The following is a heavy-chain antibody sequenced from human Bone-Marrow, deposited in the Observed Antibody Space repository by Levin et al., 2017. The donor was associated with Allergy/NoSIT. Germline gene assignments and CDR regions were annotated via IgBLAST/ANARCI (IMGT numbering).Heavy chain of an antibody. D-gene: IGHD6-13*01. J-gene: IGHJ3*02. Sequence: GGSLRLSCVVSGFTLSLGAMHWVRQAPGGGLEWVAVIYYDGSNKYYADSVKGRFTISRDNSKNTLYLQMNNLGDEDTAVYYCARAVGSIDPFDIWGQGTMVTVSS. CDR1: GFTLSLGA. CDR2: IYYDGSNK. V-gene: IGHV3-30*04. CDR3: ARAVGSIDPFDI.